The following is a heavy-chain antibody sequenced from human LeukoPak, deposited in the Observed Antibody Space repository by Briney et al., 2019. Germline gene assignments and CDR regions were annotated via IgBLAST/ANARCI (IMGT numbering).Heavy chain of an antibody. V-gene: IGHV3-9*01. CDR1: GFTFDDYA. CDR2: ISWNSVRL. D-gene: IGHD3-9*01. J-gene: IGHJ4*02. Sequence: PGGSLRLSCAASGFTFDDYAMHWVRQAPGKGLEWVSGISWNSVRLGYADSVNGRFTISRDNAKNSLYLQMNSLRAEDTALYYCAKDSYDILTGLDHWGQGTLVTVSS. CDR3: AKDSYDILTGLDH.